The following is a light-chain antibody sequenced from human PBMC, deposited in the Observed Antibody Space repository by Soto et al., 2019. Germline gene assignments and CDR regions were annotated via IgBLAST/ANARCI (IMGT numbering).Light chain of an antibody. CDR3: ASYTSSSTSVI. Sequence: QSVLTQPASVSGSPGQSITISCTGTSSDVGGYKYVSWYQQHPDKAPKLIIFEVSNRPSGISSRFSGSKSGNTDSLNISGLQAEDEADYYCASYTSSSTSVIFGRGTKLTVL. J-gene: IGLJ2*01. CDR1: SSDVGGYKY. CDR2: EVS. V-gene: IGLV2-14*01.